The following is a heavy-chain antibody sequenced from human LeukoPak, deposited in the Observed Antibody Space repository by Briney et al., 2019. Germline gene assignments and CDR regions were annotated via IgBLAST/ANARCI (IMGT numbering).Heavy chain of an antibody. CDR2: INPNSGGR. D-gene: IGHD3-22*01. CDR1: GYTFTDYY. Sequence: GASVTVSCKASGYTFTDYYMHWVGQAPGEGREGMGGINPNSGGRNYAQKFQGRETITRDSANSTAYMELRRERSGDRDGDYCARDRDYDSSGLDFDYWGQGTLVTVSS. V-gene: IGHV1-2*01. J-gene: IGHJ4*02. CDR3: ARDRDYDSSGLDFDY.